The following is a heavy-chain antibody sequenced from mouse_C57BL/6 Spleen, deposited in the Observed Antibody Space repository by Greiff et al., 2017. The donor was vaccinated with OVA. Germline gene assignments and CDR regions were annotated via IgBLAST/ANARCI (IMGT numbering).Heavy chain of an antibody. CDR1: GFNIKDYY. Sequence: EVQLQESGAELVRPGASVKLSCTASGFNIKDYYMHWVKQRPEQGLEWIGRIDPEDGDTEYAPKFQGKATMTADTSSNTAYLQLSSLTSEDTAVYYCTTGGGNYDWYFDVWGTGTTVTVSS. J-gene: IGHJ1*03. D-gene: IGHD2-1*01. CDR2: IDPEDGDT. CDR3: TTGGGNYDWYFDV. V-gene: IGHV14-1*01.